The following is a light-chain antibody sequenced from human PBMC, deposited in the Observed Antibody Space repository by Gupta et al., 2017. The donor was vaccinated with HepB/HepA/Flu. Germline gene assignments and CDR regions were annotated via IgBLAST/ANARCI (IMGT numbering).Light chain of an antibody. Sequence: QSARTQPPSVSGSPGQSVTISCTGTSSDVGNYNRVSWYQQPPGTVPKLMIYEVSNRPSGVPDRFSGSKSGNTASLTISGLQAEDEADYYCSSYTSSSTLVFGGGTKLTVL. CDR2: EVS. V-gene: IGLV2-18*02. CDR3: SSYTSSSTLV. J-gene: IGLJ3*02. CDR1: SSDVGNYNR.